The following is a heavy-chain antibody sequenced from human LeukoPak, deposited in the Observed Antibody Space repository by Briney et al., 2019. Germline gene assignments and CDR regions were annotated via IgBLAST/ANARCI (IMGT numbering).Heavy chain of an antibody. Sequence: GASVKVSCKASGYTFTGYYMHWVRQAPGQGLEWMGWINPNSGGTNYAQKFQGRVTMTRDTSISTAYMELSRLRSDDTAVYYCARVDGSGSYGAFDIWGQGTMVTVSS. CDR1: GYTFTGYY. V-gene: IGHV1-2*02. D-gene: IGHD3-10*01. CDR3: ARVDGSGSYGAFDI. CDR2: INPNSGGT. J-gene: IGHJ3*02.